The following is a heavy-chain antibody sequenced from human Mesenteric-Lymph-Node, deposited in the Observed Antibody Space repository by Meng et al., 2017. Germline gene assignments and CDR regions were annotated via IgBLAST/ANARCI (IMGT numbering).Heavy chain of an antibody. CDR3: ARDRWELRPGDAFDI. CDR2: INPSGGST. V-gene: IGHV1-46*01. J-gene: IGHJ3*02. D-gene: IGHD1-26*01. CDR1: GYTFTGYY. Sequence: ASVKVSCKASGYTFTGYYMHWVRQAPGQGLEWMGRINPSGGSTSYAQKFQGRVTMTRDTSTSTVYMELSSLRSEDTAVYYCARDRWELRPGDAFDIWGQGTMVTVSS.